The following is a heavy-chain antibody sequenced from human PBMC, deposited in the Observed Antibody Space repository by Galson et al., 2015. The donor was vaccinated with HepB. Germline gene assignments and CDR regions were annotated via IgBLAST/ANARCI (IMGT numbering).Heavy chain of an antibody. D-gene: IGHD6-19*01. V-gene: IGHV3-30-3*01. J-gene: IGHJ6*02. CDR2: ISYDGSNK. CDR3: ARGDSSGWDRYYYYGMDV. CDR1: GFTFSSYA. Sequence: SLRLSCAASGFTFSSYAMHWVRQAPGKGLEWVAVISYDGSNKYYADSVKGRFTISRDNSKNTLYLQMNSLRAEDTAVYYCARGDSSGWDRYYYYGMDVWGQGTTVTVSS.